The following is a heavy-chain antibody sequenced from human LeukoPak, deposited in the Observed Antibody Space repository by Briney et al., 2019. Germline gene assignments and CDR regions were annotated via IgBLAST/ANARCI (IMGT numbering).Heavy chain of an antibody. CDR2: ISSSSSYI. D-gene: IGHD3-3*01. J-gene: IGHJ4*02. CDR1: GFTFSSYS. Sequence: GGSLRLSCAASGFTFSSYSMNWVRQAPGKGLEWVSSISSSSSYIYYADSVKGRFTISRDNAKNSLYLQMNSLRAEDTAVYYCAKDTAIFGVVPYPFDYWGQGTLVTVSS. CDR3: AKDTAIFGVVPYPFDY. V-gene: IGHV3-21*04.